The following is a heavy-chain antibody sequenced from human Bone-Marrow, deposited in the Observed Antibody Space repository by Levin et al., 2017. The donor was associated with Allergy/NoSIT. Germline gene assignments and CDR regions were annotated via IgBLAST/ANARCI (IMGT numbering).Heavy chain of an antibody. CDR3: ARAPMVTMDYFES. V-gene: IGHV3-33*01. Sequence: GESLKISCAGSGFIFSNYGMNWVRQAPGKGLEWVAVIWYDGSNEYYAASVKGRFTISRDNSKNTLHLQMKNLRVEDTAVYYCARAPMVTMDYFESWGQGTLVTVSS. CDR1: GFIFSNYG. CDR2: IWYDGSNE. J-gene: IGHJ4*02. D-gene: IGHD5-18*01.